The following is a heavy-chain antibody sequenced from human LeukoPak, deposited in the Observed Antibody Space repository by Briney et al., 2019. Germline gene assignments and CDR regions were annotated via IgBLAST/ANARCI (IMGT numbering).Heavy chain of an antibody. CDR1: GYTFTDYS. J-gene: IGHJ4*02. CDR2: INPNSGDT. CDR3: ARDAIAAAGAGA. D-gene: IGHD6-13*01. Sequence: ASVKVSCKASGYTFTDYSMHWVRQAPGQGLEWMGWINPNSGDTDYAQKFQGRVTMTRDTSISTAYLEVSRLTSDDTAVYFYARDAIAAAGAGAWGQGTLVTVSS. V-gene: IGHV1-2*02.